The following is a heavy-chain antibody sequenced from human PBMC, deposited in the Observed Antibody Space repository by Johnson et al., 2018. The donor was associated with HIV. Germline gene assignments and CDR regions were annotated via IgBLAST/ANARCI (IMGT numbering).Heavy chain of an antibody. D-gene: IGHD3-16*02. J-gene: IGHJ3*02. Sequence: VQLVESGGGLAKPAWSPRLSCAASQFTFSSYYMNCVRQAPGNGLELVGQVNPNGGSTYLIDSGKDRFNISRDNAKNTLYLQMNSLRAEDTAVYFCARGTDYVWGSYLPDAFDIWGQGTMVTVSS. CDR3: ARGTDYVWGSYLPDAFDI. V-gene: IGHV3-25*03. CDR2: VNPNGGST. CDR1: QFTFSSYY.